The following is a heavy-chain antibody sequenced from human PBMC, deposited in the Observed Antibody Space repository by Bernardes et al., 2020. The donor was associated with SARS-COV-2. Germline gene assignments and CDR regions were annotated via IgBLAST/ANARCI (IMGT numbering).Heavy chain of an antibody. D-gene: IGHD4-4*01. J-gene: IGHJ6*03. Sequence: SETLSLTCTVSGGSISSSSYYWGWLRQPPGKGLEWIGSIYYSGSTYYNPSLKSRVTISVDTSKNQFSLKLSSVTAADTAVYYCARDFNSNYDYYYYYMDVWGKGTTVTVSS. V-gene: IGHV4-39*07. CDR3: ARDFNSNYDYYYYYMDV. CDR1: GGSISSSSYY. CDR2: IYYSGST.